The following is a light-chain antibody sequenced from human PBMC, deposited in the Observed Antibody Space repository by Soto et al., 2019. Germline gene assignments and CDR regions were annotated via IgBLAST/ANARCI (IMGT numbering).Light chain of an antibody. V-gene: IGKV3-11*01. CDR1: QSFRGL. CDR2: DAY. J-gene: IGKJ5*01. Sequence: EVVLTQSPGTLALSRGERATLSCRASQSFRGLLAWYQQKPGQAPRLLIYDAYNRATGIPPRFSGSGSGTDFTLTISSLEPEDSAVYYCQQRHMWPITFGQGTRLEIK. CDR3: QQRHMWPIT.